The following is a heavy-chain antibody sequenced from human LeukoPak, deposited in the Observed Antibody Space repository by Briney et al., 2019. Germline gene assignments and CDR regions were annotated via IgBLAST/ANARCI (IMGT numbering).Heavy chain of an antibody. CDR1: GFTFSDYY. CDR3: AREKYDFWSGMPDY. Sequence: GGSLRLSCAASGFTFSDYYMSWIRQAPGKGLEWVSYISSSGSTIYYADSVKGRFPISRDNAKNSLYLQMNSLRAEDTAVYYCAREKYDFWSGMPDYWGQGTLVTVSS. CDR2: ISSSGSTI. V-gene: IGHV3-11*04. J-gene: IGHJ4*02. D-gene: IGHD3-3*01.